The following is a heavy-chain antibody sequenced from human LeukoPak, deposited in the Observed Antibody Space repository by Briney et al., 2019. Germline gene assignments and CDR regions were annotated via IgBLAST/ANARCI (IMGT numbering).Heavy chain of an antibody. V-gene: IGHV4-39*01. CDR3: VRQFFCSAGTCCYPNWFDS. CDR2: MYYNGNT. CDR1: GYSVSSSPYY. D-gene: IGHD2-15*01. J-gene: IGHJ5*01. Sequence: PSETLSLTCSVSGYSVSSSPYYWGWIRQPPGKGLEWIVSMYYNGNTYYNWSLKSRVTVSLDKSKNQFFLRLSSVTAADTATYYCVRQFFCSAGTCCYPNWFDSWGQGSLVTVSS.